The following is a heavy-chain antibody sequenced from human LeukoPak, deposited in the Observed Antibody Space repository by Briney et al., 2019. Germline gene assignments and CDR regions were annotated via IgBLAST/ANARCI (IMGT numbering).Heavy chain of an antibody. Sequence: SETLSLTFTVSGYSINSGYYWGWIRQPPGKGLEWIGSIYHSGSTYYKPSLKSRVTISVDTSKNQFSLKLSSVTAADTAVYYCARYSTSADAFDIWGQGTMVTVSS. CDR2: IYHSGST. D-gene: IGHD6-6*01. CDR1: GYSINSGYY. CDR3: ARYSTSADAFDI. J-gene: IGHJ3*02. V-gene: IGHV4-38-2*02.